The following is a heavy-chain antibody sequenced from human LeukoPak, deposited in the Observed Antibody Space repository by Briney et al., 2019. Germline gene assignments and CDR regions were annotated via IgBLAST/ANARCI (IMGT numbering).Heavy chain of an antibody. Sequence: PSETLSLTCTVSGGSISSSSYYWGWIRQPPGKGLEWIGRIYHSGSTSYNPSVKSRVTISVDTSKNHFSLKLNSVTAADTAVYYCARVGHPLGDAFDIWGQGTMVTVSS. V-gene: IGHV4-39*02. J-gene: IGHJ3*02. CDR2: IYHSGST. CDR3: ARVGHPLGDAFDI. D-gene: IGHD3-16*01. CDR1: GGSISSSSYY.